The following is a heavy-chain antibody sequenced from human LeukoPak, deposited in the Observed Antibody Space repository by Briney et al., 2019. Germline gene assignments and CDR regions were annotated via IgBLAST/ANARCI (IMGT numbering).Heavy chain of an antibody. V-gene: IGHV3-30*18. D-gene: IGHD2-2*01. CDR2: ISYDGSNK. CDR1: GFTFSSYG. J-gene: IGHJ5*02. Sequence: QPGGSLRLSCAASGFTFSSYGMHWVRQAPGKGLEWVAVISYDGSNKYYADSVKGRFTISRDNSKNTLYLQMNSLRAEDTAVYYCAKDRVPVVPAASSGFDPWGQGTLVTVSS. CDR3: AKDRVPVVPAASSGFDP.